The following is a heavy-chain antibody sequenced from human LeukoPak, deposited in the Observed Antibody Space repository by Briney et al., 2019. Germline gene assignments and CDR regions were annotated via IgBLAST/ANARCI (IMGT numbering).Heavy chain of an antibody. D-gene: IGHD6-13*01. V-gene: IGHV3-30*02. CDR3: AKDKGTSNWYFGYYFDY. Sequence: GGSLRLSCAASGLTFSDYGMHWVRQAPGKGLEWVAFIRFDGGHKYYADSVKGRFTISRDNSKNTLYLQMNSLRAEDTAVYYCAKDKGTSNWYFGYYFDYWGQGTLVTVSS. J-gene: IGHJ4*02. CDR1: GLTFSDYG. CDR2: IRFDGGHK.